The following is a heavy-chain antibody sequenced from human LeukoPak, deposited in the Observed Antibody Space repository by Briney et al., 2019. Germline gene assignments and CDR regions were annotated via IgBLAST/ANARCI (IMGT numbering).Heavy chain of an antibody. CDR1: GFTFSSYP. D-gene: IGHD6-13*01. CDR2: ISYDGGNK. J-gene: IGHJ4*02. CDR3: ARITGYSSSWYPNAADY. Sequence: GGSLRLSCAASGFTFSSYPINWVRQAPGKGLEWVALISYDGGNKYYPDSVKGRFTISRDNSRNTLYLQMNSLRAEDTAVYYCARITGYSSSWYPNAADYWGQGTLVTVSS. V-gene: IGHV3-30-3*01.